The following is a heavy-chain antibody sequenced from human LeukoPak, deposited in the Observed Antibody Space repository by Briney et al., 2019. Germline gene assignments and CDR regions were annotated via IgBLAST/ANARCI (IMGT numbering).Heavy chain of an antibody. CDR3: ASKRGYSSGEDAFDI. J-gene: IGHJ3*02. CDR2: ISGSGGGT. D-gene: IGHD5-18*01. Sequence: GGSLRLSCAASGFTFRGYAMSWVRQAPGKGLEWVSTISGSGGGTYYADSVKGRFTISRDNSKNTLYLQMNSLRAEDTAVYYCASKRGYSSGEDAFDIWGQGTMVAVS. CDR1: GFTFRGYA. V-gene: IGHV3-23*01.